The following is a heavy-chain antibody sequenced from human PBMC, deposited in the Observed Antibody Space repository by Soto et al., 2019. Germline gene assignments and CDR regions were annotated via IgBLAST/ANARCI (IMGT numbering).Heavy chain of an antibody. CDR3: AIRYCSGGSCGHDYFRSDYFDY. Sequence: QVQLVQSGAEVKKPGSSVKVSCKASGGTFSSYTISWVRQAPGQGLEWMGRIIPILGIANYAQKFQGRDTITADKSTSTAYMELSSLRSEDTAVYYCAIRYCSGGSCGHDYFRSDYFDYWGQGTLVTVSS. D-gene: IGHD2-15*01. V-gene: IGHV1-69*02. CDR2: IIPILGIA. J-gene: IGHJ4*02. CDR1: GGTFSSYT.